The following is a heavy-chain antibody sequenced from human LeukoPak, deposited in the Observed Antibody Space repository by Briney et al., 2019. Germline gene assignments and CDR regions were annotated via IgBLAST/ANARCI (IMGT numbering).Heavy chain of an antibody. CDR1: GFTFSSYS. D-gene: IGHD3-3*01. Sequence: GGSLRLSCATSGFTFSSYSMNWVRQAPGKGLEWVSYISSSSSTIYYADSVKGRFTISRDNAKNSLYLQMNSLRDEDTAVYYCARDRPYDFWSGYSSPPGAGLSDPWGQGTLVTVSS. V-gene: IGHV3-48*02. CDR2: ISSSSSTI. CDR3: ARDRPYDFWSGYSSPPGAGLSDP. J-gene: IGHJ5*02.